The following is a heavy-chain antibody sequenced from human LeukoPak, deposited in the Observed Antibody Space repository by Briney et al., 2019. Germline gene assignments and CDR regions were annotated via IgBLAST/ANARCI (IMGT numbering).Heavy chain of an antibody. J-gene: IGHJ6*03. CDR1: GGSISSGSYY. Sequence: SQTLSLTCTVSGGSISSGSYYWGWIRQPPGKGLEWIGTIYYSGSTYYNPSLKSRVSLSVDTSKNQFSLKLSSVTAADTAVYYCARRGLWFGEGSGYYYYYMDVWGKGTTVTISS. CDR3: ARRGLWFGEGSGYYYYYMDV. CDR2: IYYSGST. V-gene: IGHV4-39*01. D-gene: IGHD3-10*01.